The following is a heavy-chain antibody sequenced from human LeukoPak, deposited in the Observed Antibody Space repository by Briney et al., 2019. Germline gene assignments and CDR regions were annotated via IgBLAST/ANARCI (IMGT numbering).Heavy chain of an antibody. Sequence: GGSLRLSCAASGFTVSSNYMSWVRQAPGKGLECVSIIYSGGTTYYADSVKGRFTISRDNSKNTLYLQMNSLRAEDTAVYYCARDYGDYDPSYYWGQGTLVTVSS. D-gene: IGHD4-17*01. V-gene: IGHV3-53*01. J-gene: IGHJ4*02. CDR1: GFTVSSNY. CDR3: ARDYGDYDPSYY. CDR2: IYSGGTT.